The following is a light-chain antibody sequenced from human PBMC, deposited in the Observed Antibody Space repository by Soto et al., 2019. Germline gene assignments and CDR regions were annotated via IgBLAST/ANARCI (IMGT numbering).Light chain of an antibody. V-gene: IGLV2-14*01. J-gene: IGLJ1*01. CDR1: SSDVGSYNY. CDR2: AVS. CDR3: SSYTSISTLYV. Sequence: QSVLTQPASVSGSPGQSITISCTGTSSDVGSYNYVSWYQQYPGKAPKLMIFAVSNRPSGVSNRFSGSKSGNTASLTISGLQAEDEAHYYCSSYTSISTLYVFGTGTKVTVL.